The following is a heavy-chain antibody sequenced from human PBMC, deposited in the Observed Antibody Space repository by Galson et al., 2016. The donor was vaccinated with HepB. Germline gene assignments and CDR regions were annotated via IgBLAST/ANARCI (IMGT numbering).Heavy chain of an antibody. V-gene: IGHV3-33*01. CDR2: IWYDGSDR. Sequence: SLRLSCAASGFTFSSFVMHWVRQAPGKGLEWVAGIWYDGSDRYYADSVKGRLAISRDNSKNTLYLQMDSPRAEDTAVYYCARDRSSSNFDYWGQGTLVTVSS. CDR3: ARDRSSSNFDY. D-gene: IGHD3-16*02. J-gene: IGHJ4*02. CDR1: GFTFSSFV.